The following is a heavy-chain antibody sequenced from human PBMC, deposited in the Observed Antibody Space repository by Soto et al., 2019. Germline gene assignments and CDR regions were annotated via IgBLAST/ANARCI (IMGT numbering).Heavy chain of an antibody. CDR2: ISSSSYTI. CDR3: ARPQDNGDYSPDY. CDR1: GFTFSSYN. J-gene: IGHJ4*02. Sequence: HPGGSLRLSCAASGFTFSSYNMNWVRQAPGKGLEWVSYISSSSYTIYYTDSVKGRFTISRDNAKNSVYLQMNSLRDEDTAVYYCARPQDNGDYSPDYWGQGTLVTVSS. V-gene: IGHV3-48*02. D-gene: IGHD4-17*01.